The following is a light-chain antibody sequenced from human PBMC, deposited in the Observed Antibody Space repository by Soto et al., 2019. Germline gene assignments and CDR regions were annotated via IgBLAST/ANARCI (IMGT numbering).Light chain of an antibody. CDR1: SNDVGGYNY. Sequence: QSVLTQPRSVSGSPGQSVTISCTGTSNDVGGYNYVSWYQQHPGKAPKLMISDVSNRPSGVPDRFSGSRSANTASLTISGLQTEDEADYYCSLYTSTSTFVFGPGTKVTVL. V-gene: IGLV2-11*01. CDR3: SLYTSTSTFV. J-gene: IGLJ1*01. CDR2: DVS.